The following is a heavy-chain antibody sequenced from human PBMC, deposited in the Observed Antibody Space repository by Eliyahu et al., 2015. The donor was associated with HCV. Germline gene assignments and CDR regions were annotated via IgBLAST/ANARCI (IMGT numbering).Heavy chain of an antibody. V-gene: IGHV4-39*01. Sequence: QLQLQESGPGLVKPSETLSLTCSVSGGSISSRSYYWAWIRQPPGKGLEWIGSIYFSGTTYYKPAPQSRVTISVDASKNQFSLKLSSVTAADTAVYYCARHGVAGDSNWFDPWGQGTLVTVSS. D-gene: IGHD6-19*01. CDR1: GGSISSRSYY. CDR3: ARHGVAGDSNWFDP. J-gene: IGHJ5*02. CDR2: IYFSGTT.